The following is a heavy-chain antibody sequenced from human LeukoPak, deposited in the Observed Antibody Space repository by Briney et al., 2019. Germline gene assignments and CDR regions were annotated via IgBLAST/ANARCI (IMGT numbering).Heavy chain of an antibody. CDR3: ARAVSSWSSSTPKAGDEWYFDL. D-gene: IGHD6-6*01. Sequence: SETLSLTCTVSGASITSYYWSWIRQPAGKGLEWIGHMSTSGRTNYSPSLKSRVTMSVDTSKNQFSLQLNSVTPEDTAVYYCARAVSSWSSSTPKAGDEWYFDLWGRGTLVTVSS. CDR1: GASITSYY. J-gene: IGHJ2*01. V-gene: IGHV4-4*07. CDR2: MSTSGRT.